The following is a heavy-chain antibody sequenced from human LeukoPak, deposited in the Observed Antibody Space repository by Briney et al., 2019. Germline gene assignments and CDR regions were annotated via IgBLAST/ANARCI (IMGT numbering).Heavy chain of an antibody. D-gene: IGHD3-10*02. CDR2: IKQDGGEK. J-gene: IGHJ4*02. CDR3: ARDGLFGPGGVRAFDY. Sequence: PGGSLRLSCAASGFTFSSYWMSWVRQAPGKGLEWVANIKQDGGEKYYVDSVKGRFTISRDNAKNSLYLQMNSLRAEDTAVYYCARDGLFGPGGVRAFDYWGQGTLVTVSS. V-gene: IGHV3-7*01. CDR1: GFTFSSYW.